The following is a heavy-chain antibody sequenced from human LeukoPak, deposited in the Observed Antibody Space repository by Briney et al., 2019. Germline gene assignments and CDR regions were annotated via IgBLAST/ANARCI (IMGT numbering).Heavy chain of an antibody. V-gene: IGHV3-23*01. CDR3: XXXXXXYXXXXFDI. Sequence: PXXXLXXXCAXXGFTFSSYAMSWVRQPPGKGLEWVSGISGSGGTTYYADSVKGRFTISRDDSKNTLYLQMNSLRAEDTAVYYCXXXXXXYXXXXFDIWGXGXMVTVSS. CDR1: GFTFSSYA. J-gene: IGHJ3*02. CDR2: ISGSGGTT.